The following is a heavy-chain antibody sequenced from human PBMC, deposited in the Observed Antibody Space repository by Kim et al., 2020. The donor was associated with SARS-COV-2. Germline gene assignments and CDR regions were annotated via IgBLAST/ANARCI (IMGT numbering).Heavy chain of an antibody. CDR2: INHSGST. D-gene: IGHD3-10*01. Sequence: SETLSLTCAVYGGSFSGYYWSWIRQPPGKGLEWIGEINHSGSTNYNPSLKSRVTISVDTSKNQFSLKLSSVTAADTAVYYCASIGYYGPQYFQHWGQGTLVTVSS. CDR1: GGSFSGYY. V-gene: IGHV4-34*01. J-gene: IGHJ1*01. CDR3: ASIGYYGPQYFQH.